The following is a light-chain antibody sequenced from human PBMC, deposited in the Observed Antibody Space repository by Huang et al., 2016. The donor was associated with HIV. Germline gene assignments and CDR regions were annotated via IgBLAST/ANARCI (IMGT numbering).Light chain of an antibody. CDR2: PAS. Sequence: IQLTQSPSSLSASVGDRVTITCRASQGIRRYLAWDQQKPGKAPKLLIYPASTLQSGVPSRFSGSGSGTDFTLTISSLQPEDFATYYCQQLNSYPRSFGQGTKVEIK. J-gene: IGKJ1*01. CDR3: QQLNSYPRS. CDR1: QGIRRY. V-gene: IGKV1-9*01.